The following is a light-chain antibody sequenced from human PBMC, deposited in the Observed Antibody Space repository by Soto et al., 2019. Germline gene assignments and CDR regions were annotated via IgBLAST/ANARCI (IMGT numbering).Light chain of an antibody. CDR2: GAF. J-gene: IGKJ1*01. Sequence: EIVLTQSPATLSLSPGERATLSCRASPSVTNFLAWYQQKPGQAPRLLIYGAFNRATGIPARFSGSGSGTDFTLTISSLEPEDFAVYYCQQRSNWPTFGQGTKVEIK. CDR3: QQRSNWPT. V-gene: IGKV3-11*01. CDR1: PSVTNF.